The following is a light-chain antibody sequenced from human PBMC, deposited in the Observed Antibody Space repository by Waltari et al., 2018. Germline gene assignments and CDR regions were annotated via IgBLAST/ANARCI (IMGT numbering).Light chain of an antibody. CDR2: DAS. CDR1: KGISRT. V-gene: IGKV1-13*02. J-gene: IGKJ4*01. Sequence: AIQLTQSPSSLSASVGDRITITCRASKGISRTLAWYQEKLGKAAKLLIYDASSLQSGVPSRFSGSGSGTDFTLTISSLQPEDFATYYCQQCHSYPLTFGGGTKVEIK. CDR3: QQCHSYPLT.